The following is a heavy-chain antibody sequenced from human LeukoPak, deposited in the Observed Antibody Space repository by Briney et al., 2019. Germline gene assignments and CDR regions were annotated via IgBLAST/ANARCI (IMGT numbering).Heavy chain of an antibody. V-gene: IGHV4-39*01. CDR2: IYYSGST. Sequence: SETLSLTCTVSGGSISSSSYYWGWIRQPPGKGLEWIGSIYYSGSTNYNPSLKSRVTISVDTSKNQFSLKLSSVTAADTAVYYCARQGRWFDPWGQGTLVTVSS. CDR1: GGSISSSSYY. J-gene: IGHJ5*02. CDR3: ARQGRWFDP.